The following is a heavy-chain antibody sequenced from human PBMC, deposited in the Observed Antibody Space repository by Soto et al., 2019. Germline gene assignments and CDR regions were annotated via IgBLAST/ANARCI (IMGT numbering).Heavy chain of an antibody. J-gene: IGHJ6*03. Sequence: QVQLVESGGGVVQPGRSLRLSCAASGFTFSSYGMHWVRQAPGKGLEWVAVIWYDGSNKYYADSVKGRITISRDNSKNTLYLQMNSLRAEDTAVYYCARDPGDIVVVPAASYYYYYYMDVWGKGTTVTVSS. D-gene: IGHD2-2*01. V-gene: IGHV3-33*01. CDR2: IWYDGSNK. CDR1: GFTFSSYG. CDR3: ARDPGDIVVVPAASYYYYYYMDV.